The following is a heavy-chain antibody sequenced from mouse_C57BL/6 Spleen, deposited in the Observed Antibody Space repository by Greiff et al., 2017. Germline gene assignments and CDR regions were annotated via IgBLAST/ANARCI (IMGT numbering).Heavy chain of an antibody. CDR2: ISYDGSN. V-gene: IGHV3-6*01. CDR1: GYSITSGYY. CDR3: ARETTVNFDY. D-gene: IGHD1-1*01. J-gene: IGHJ2*01. Sequence: EVQVVESGPGLVKPSQSLSLTCSVTGYSITSGYYWNWIRQFPGNKLEWMGYISYDGSNNYNPSLKNRISITRDTSTNQFFLKLNSVTTEDTATYYCARETTVNFDYWGQGTTLTVSS.